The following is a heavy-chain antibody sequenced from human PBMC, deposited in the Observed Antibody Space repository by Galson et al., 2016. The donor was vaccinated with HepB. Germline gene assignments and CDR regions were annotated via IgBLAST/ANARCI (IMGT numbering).Heavy chain of an antibody. CDR1: GFIVSRNY. CDR3: ARDRCSGGSCYSDY. V-gene: IGHV3-53*01. Sequence: SLRLSCAASGFIVSRNYMSWVRQAPGKGLEWVSFIYNIGITDYAESVKGRFTISRDTSKNTMYLQMNSLRAEDTAVYYCARDRCSGGSCYSDYWGQGILVTVSS. CDR2: IYNIGIT. D-gene: IGHD2-15*01. J-gene: IGHJ4*02.